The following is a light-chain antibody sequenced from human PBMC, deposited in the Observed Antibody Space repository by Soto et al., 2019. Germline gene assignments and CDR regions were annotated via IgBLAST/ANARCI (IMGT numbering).Light chain of an antibody. J-gene: IGLJ1*01. V-gene: IGLV2-14*03. CDR1: SSDVGGYNY. CDR3: SSYTSSSTDV. Sequence: QSVLTQPASVSGAPGQSIAISCTGTSSDVGGYNYVSWYQHHPGKAPKLMVYDVSNRPSGVSNRFSGSKSGNTASLTISGLQAEDEAYYYCSSYTSSSTDVFGTGTKLTVL. CDR2: DVS.